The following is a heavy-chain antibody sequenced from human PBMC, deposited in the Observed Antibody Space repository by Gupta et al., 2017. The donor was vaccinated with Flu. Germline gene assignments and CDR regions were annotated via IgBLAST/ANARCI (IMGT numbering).Heavy chain of an antibody. CDR1: GFTFSSPW. CDR2: SNSDGRST. D-gene: IGHD3-10*01. CDR3: ERSLGPGDYFGMDV. V-gene: IGHV3-74*01. J-gene: IGHJ6*02. Sequence: EVQLVESGGGLVQPGGSLRLSCAASGFTFSSPWMPWVSQPPGKGLVCVSRSNSDGRSTGYEDSVKGRFTIRRDNAKNTLYLQMNSLRAEDTDVYYCERSLGPGDYFGMDVWGQGTTVIVPS.